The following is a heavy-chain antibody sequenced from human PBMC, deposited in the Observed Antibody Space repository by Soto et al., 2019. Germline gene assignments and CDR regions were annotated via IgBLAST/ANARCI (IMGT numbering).Heavy chain of an antibody. CDR1: GYTFSTYG. CDR3: ARDYCVSTTCYVGY. CDR2: INTYNGNT. J-gene: IGHJ4*02. D-gene: IGHD2-2*01. V-gene: IGHV1-18*01. Sequence: QVQLVQSGAEVKKPGASVKVSFKTSGYTFSTYGISWLRQAPGQGLEWMGWINTYNGNTLYAQKLQSRVTMTTDTSTSTDHMDLGSLRSDDAAIYYCARDYCVSTTCYVGYWGQGTLVTVSS.